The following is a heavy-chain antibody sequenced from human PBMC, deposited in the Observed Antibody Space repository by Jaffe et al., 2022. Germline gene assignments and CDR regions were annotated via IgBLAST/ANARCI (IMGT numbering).Heavy chain of an antibody. CDR3: TTVSPNIVVVPAATQYYYYYMDV. CDR1: GFTFSNAW. D-gene: IGHD2-2*01. Sequence: EVQLVESGGGLVKPGGSLRLSCAASGFTFSNAWMSWVRQAPGKGLEWVGRIKSKTDGGTTDYAAPVKGRFTISRDDSKNTLYLQMNSLKTEDTAVYYCTTVSPNIVVVPAATQYYYYYMDVWGKGTTVTVSS. CDR2: IKSKTDGGTT. J-gene: IGHJ6*03. V-gene: IGHV3-15*01.